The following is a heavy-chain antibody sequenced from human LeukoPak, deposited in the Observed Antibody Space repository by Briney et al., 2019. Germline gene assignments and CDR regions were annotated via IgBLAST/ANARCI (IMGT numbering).Heavy chain of an antibody. Sequence: GGSLRLSCVASGFTFDDYAMHWVRQAPGKGLEWVSGISWNSGSIGYGDSVKGRFTISRDNAKNSLYLQMNSLRAEDTALYYCAKDKRHYYGSGSYLLADYWGQGTLVTVSS. D-gene: IGHD3-10*01. CDR2: ISWNSGSI. V-gene: IGHV3-9*01. CDR3: AKDKRHYYGSGSYLLADY. J-gene: IGHJ4*02. CDR1: GFTFDDYA.